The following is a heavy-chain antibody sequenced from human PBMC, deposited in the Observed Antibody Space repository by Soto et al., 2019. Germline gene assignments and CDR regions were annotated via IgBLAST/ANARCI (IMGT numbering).Heavy chain of an antibody. D-gene: IGHD1-26*01. CDR1: GYSFTSLD. Sequence: QVQLVQSGAEVREPGASVKVSCKASGYSFTSLDINWVRQTAGQGLEWMGWMQPSTGRTGYAQKFQGRVTMTRDTSINTAYIELTTRTSDDTAFYYCSRGVSAGVDYGGQGTLVTVSS. V-gene: IGHV1-8*01. CDR3: SRGVSAGVDY. J-gene: IGHJ4*02. CDR2: MQPSTGRT.